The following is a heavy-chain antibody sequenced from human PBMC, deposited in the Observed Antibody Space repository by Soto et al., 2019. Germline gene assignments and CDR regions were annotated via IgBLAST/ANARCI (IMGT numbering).Heavy chain of an antibody. CDR2: IRNKANGYGT. CDR1: GFTFSGSA. J-gene: IGHJ4*02. V-gene: IGHV3-73*02. Sequence: EVQLVESGGDLVQPGESLKLSCAASGFTFSGSAMHWVRQASGKGLEWLGRIRNKANGYGTAYAATVKGRFTISRDDSKNTAYLQMNSLKTEDTAVYFCTRQTGPGGNPQLDYWGQGTLVTVSS. CDR3: TRQTGPGGNPQLDY. D-gene: IGHD2-15*01.